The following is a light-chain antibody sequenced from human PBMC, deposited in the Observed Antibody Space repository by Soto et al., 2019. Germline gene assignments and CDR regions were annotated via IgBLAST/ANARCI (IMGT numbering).Light chain of an antibody. V-gene: IGKV3-15*01. J-gene: IGKJ4*01. CDR3: QQCRNWPLT. Sequence: EIVMTQSPATLSVSPGEGATLSCKASKNVYNNLAWYQQSPGQPPRLLIYDASTRATGISARFSGSGYGTEFTLTISSLQSEDFAVYFCQQCRNWPLTFGGGTKVEIK. CDR2: DAS. CDR1: KNVYNN.